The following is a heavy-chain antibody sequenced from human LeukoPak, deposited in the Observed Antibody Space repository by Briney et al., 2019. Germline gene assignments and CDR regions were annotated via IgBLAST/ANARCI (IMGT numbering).Heavy chain of an antibody. J-gene: IGHJ6*04. CDR1: GFTFSSYD. D-gene: IGHD1-26*01. CDR3: VRDFSWALDV. Sequence: GGSLRLSCAASGFTFSSYDMQWVRQAPGKGVEWMAYIRHHGSDKYYGDSVKGRFTISRDNSKNTVYVQMNSLRAEDTAVYYCVRDFSWALDVWGKGTTVTVSS. V-gene: IGHV3-30*02. CDR2: IRHHGSDK.